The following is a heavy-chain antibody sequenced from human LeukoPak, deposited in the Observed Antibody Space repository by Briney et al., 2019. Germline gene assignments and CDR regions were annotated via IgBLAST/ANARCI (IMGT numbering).Heavy chain of an antibody. D-gene: IGHD3-22*01. CDR3: TRGSNSYDISDFDQ. Sequence: GGCLRLSCAASVFTFSNAWMNWVRQAPGKGGEWVGRNKSKIVAGTTEYAAPVQGRFTSSRDDSKNTLYLQMNSLKTEDTAVYYCTRGSNSYDISDFDQWGQGTLVTVS. J-gene: IGHJ4*02. V-gene: IGHV3-15*01. CDR1: VFTFSNAW. CDR2: NKSKIVAGTT.